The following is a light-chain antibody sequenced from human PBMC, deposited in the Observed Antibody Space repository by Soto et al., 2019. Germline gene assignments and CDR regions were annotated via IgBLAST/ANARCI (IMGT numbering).Light chain of an antibody. J-gene: IGKJ3*01. V-gene: IGKV3-20*01. Sequence: EIVLTQSPGTLSLSPGERATLSCRASQSVSSSYLAWYQQKPGQAPRLLIYGASSRATGIPDRFSGSGSRTDVTLSISRLEPEDFAVYYCQQYGSSPFTFGPGTKVDIK. CDR1: QSVSSSY. CDR2: GAS. CDR3: QQYGSSPFT.